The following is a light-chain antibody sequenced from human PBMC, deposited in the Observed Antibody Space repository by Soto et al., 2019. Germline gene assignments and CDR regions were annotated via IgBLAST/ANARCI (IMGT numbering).Light chain of an antibody. CDR1: QSVADN. CDR3: QQYNDWPPIT. Sequence: EIVMTQSPATLSVSPGERATLSCRASQSVADNLAWYQQKPGQAPRLLIYGASTRATGIPARFSGSGSGTEFTITISSLQSEDFAVYYSQQYNDWPPITFGQGTRLEIK. J-gene: IGKJ5*01. CDR2: GAS. V-gene: IGKV3-15*01.